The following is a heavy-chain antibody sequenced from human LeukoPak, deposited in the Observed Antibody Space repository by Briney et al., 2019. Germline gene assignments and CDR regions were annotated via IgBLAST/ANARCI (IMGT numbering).Heavy chain of an antibody. CDR3: TRVTSWRTGFDY. D-gene: IGHD1-1*01. CDR1: GFSFEAYG. J-gene: IGHJ4*02. Sequence: GGSLRLSCAASGFSFEAYGMYWVRQAPGKGLEWVSGITWNSDDMAYADSVKGRFTISKDNAKNCLYLQMNSLTVEDTALYYCTRVTSWRTGFDYWGQGTLVTVSS. CDR2: ITWNSDDM. V-gene: IGHV3-9*01.